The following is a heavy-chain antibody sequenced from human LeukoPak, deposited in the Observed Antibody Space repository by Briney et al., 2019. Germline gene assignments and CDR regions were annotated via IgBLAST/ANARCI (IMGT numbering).Heavy chain of an antibody. CDR2: IYHSGST. CDR3: AREAAGQWFDP. D-gene: IGHD6-25*01. CDR1: GDSISSSNW. J-gene: IGHJ5*02. V-gene: IGHV4-4*02. Sequence: PSETLSLTCAVSGDSISSSNWWTWVRQPPRKGLEWIGEIYHSGSTNYNPSLKIRLTMSLDKSKDQFSLKLTSVTAADTAVYYCAREAAGQWFDPWGQGTLVTVSS.